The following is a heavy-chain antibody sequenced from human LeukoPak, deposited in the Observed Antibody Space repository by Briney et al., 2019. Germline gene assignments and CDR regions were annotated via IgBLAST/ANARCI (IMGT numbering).Heavy chain of an antibody. Sequence: PGGSLRLSCAASGFTFSSYEMNWVRQAPGKGLEWVSYISSSGSTIYYADSVKGRFTISRDNAKNSLYLQMNSLRADDTALYYCPRQSYASGWNPFDYWGQGILVTVSS. CDR2: ISSSGSTI. J-gene: IGHJ4*02. CDR3: PRQSYASGWNPFDY. D-gene: IGHD6-19*01. V-gene: IGHV3-48*03. CDR1: GFTFSSYE.